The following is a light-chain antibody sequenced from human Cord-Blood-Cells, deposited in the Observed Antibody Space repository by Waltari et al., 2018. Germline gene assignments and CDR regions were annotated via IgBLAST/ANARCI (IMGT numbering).Light chain of an antibody. CDR3: AAWDDSLSGYV. CDR1: SSNIGSNY. Sequence: QSVLTQPPSASGTPGQRVTISCSGSSSNIGSNYVYWYQQHPGTAPKALIYRNNQRPSGGPDRFSGSKSGTSASLAISGLRSEDEADYYCAAWDDSLSGYVFGTGTKVTVL. V-gene: IGLV1-47*01. CDR2: RNN. J-gene: IGLJ1*01.